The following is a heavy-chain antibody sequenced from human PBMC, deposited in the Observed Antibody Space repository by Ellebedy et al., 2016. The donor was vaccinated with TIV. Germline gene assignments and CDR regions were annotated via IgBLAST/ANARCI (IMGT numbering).Heavy chain of an antibody. D-gene: IGHD6-13*01. V-gene: IGHV4-59*01. CDR1: GGSISSYY. CDR2: ISYSGST. CDR3: ARVVWQQQVSNAFDI. Sequence: MPSETLSLTCTVSGGSISSYYLSWIRKPPGKGLEWIGSISYSGSTNYNPSLKSRVTISVDTSKTQFSLRLSYMIAADTAVYYCARVVWQQQVSNAFDIWGQGTMVTVSS. J-gene: IGHJ3*02.